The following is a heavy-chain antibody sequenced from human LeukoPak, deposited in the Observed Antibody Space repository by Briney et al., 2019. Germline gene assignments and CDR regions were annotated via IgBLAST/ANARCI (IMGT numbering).Heavy chain of an antibody. CDR2: IKQDGSEI. Sequence: GGSLRLSCAASGFTFSSHWMSWVRQAPGKGLQWVASIKQDGSEIHYVDSVRGRFTISRDDAENSLYLQMNSLRAEDTAVYYCARLLGMVTTYDIWGQGTMVTVSS. CDR1: GFTFSSHW. CDR3: ARLLGMVTTYDI. V-gene: IGHV3-7*04. D-gene: IGHD5-24*01. J-gene: IGHJ3*02.